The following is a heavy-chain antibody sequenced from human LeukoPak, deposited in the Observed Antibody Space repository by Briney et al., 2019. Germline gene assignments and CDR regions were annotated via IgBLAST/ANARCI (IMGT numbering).Heavy chain of an antibody. Sequence: ASVKVSRKASGYTFTGYYVHWVRQAPGQGLEWMGWMNPKSGGTNYAQKFEARVTMNRDTSISTAYMELSRLRFDDTAVYYCARSPDILTGEKFDYWGQGTLVTVSS. CDR2: MNPKSGGT. V-gene: IGHV1-2*02. CDR3: ARSPDILTGEKFDY. CDR1: GYTFTGYY. J-gene: IGHJ4*02. D-gene: IGHD3-9*01.